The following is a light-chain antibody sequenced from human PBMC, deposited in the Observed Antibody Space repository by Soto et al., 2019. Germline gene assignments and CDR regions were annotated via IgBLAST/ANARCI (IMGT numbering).Light chain of an antibody. CDR2: GDN. J-gene: IGLJ1*01. CDR1: SSNIGAGYD. V-gene: IGLV1-40*01. CDR3: QSYDSSLSRV. Sequence: QSVLTQPPSASGAPGQKITISCTGSSSNIGAGYDVHWYRQFPGAAPKLLISGDNNRPSGVPDRFSGSKSGTSASLAITGLQAEHEADYYCQSYDSSLSRVFGTGTKLTVL.